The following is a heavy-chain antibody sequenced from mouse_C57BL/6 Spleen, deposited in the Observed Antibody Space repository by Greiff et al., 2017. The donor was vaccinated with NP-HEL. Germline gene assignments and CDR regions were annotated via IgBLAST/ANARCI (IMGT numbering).Heavy chain of an antibody. D-gene: IGHD3-3*01. V-gene: IGHV14-4*01. CDR1: GFNIKDDY. CDR3: TTLGQGYFDV. Sequence: VQLKQSGAELVRPGASVKLSCTASGFNIKDDYMHWVKQRPEQGLEWIGWIDPENGDTEYASKFQGKATITADPSSNTAYLQLSSLTSEDTAVYYCTTLGQGYFDVWGTGTTVTVSS. CDR2: IDPENGDT. J-gene: IGHJ1*03.